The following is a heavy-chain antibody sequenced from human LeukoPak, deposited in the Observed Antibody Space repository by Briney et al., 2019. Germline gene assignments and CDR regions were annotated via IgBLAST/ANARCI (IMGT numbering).Heavy chain of an antibody. CDR3: ARVPDFWSGYEGYYFDY. D-gene: IGHD3-3*01. CDR1: GGSFSGYY. V-gene: IGHV4-34*01. CDR2: INHSGST. Sequence: SETLSLTCAVYGGSFSGYYWSWIRQPPGKGLEWIGEINHSGSTNYNPSLKSRVTISVDTSKNQFSLKLSSVTAADTAVYYCARVPDFWSGYEGYYFDYWGQGTLVTVSS. J-gene: IGHJ4*02.